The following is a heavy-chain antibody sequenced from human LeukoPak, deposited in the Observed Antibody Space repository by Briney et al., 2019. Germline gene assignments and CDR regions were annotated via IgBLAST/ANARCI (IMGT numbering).Heavy chain of an antibody. J-gene: IGHJ4*02. CDR1: GFTFSSYG. D-gene: IGHD2/OR15-2a*01. CDR3: ANDPPNIGSDPYYFDS. V-gene: IGHV3-30*18. Sequence: GSLHLSCAATGFTFSSYGMYWGRQAPGKGLEWVALISYDGSNKNYADSVKGRFTISRDNSKNTLYLQMNSLRVEDTAIYYCANDPPNIGSDPYYFDSWGQGTLVTVSS. CDR2: ISYDGSNK.